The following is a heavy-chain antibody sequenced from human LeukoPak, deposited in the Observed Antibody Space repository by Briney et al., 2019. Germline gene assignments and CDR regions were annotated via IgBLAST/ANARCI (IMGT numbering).Heavy chain of an antibody. V-gene: IGHV3-30-3*01. CDR3: ARDSSPWYYYDRSGSNGFDP. D-gene: IGHD3-22*01. J-gene: IGHJ5*02. Sequence: GGSLRLSCAASGFTFSSYAIHWVRQAPGKGLEWVAVIAYDGGNKYYADSVKGRFTISRDNSKNTLFLQMNRLRAEDTAVYYCARDSSPWYYYDRSGSNGFDPWGQGTLVTVSS. CDR1: GFTFSSYA. CDR2: IAYDGGNK.